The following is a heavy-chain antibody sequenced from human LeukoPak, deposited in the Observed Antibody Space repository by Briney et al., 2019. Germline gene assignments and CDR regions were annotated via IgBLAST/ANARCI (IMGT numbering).Heavy chain of an antibody. CDR1: GYPISMGYF. Sequence: SETLSLTCTVSGYPISMGYFWGWIRQPPGKGLEWIGIIFHTAYTFYGPSFKRRLTISVDTSKNQFSLRPSSVTAADTAVYYCARVSSSWYQDWYFDLWGRGTLVTVSS. D-gene: IGHD6-13*01. CDR2: IFHTAYT. J-gene: IGHJ2*01. CDR3: ARVSSSWYQDWYFDL. V-gene: IGHV4-38-2*02.